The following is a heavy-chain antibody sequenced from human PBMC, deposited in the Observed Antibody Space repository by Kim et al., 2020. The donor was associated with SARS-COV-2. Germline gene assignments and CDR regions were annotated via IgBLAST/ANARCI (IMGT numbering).Heavy chain of an antibody. CDR2: ISGSGGST. J-gene: IGHJ4*02. V-gene: IGHV3-23*01. CDR3: AKDIGVGSYLGGSYF. CDR1: GFTFSSYA. D-gene: IGHD1-26*01. Sequence: GGSLRLSCAASGFTFSSYAMSWVRQAPGKGLEWVSAISGSGGSTYYADSVKGRFTISRDNSKNTLYLQMNSLRAEDTAVYYCAKDIGVGSYLGGSYFWGQGTLVTVSS.